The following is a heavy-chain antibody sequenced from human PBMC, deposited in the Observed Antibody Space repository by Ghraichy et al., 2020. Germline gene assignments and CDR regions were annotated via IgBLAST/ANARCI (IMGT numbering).Heavy chain of an antibody. Sequence: GGSLRLSCAASGLTFSGSIMHWVRQASGKGLEWVGRITSKANSYATTYAASVKGRFTISRDDFKNTAFLQMSSLKIEDTAVYYCTTVDTRIIRHWGQGTLVTVSS. CDR3: TTVDTRIIRH. J-gene: IGHJ1*01. D-gene: IGHD5-18*01. CDR1: GLTFSGSI. CDR2: ITSKANSYAT. V-gene: IGHV3-73*01.